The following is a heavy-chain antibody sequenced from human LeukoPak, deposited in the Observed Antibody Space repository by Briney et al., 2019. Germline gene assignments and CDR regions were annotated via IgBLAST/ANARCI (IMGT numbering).Heavy chain of an antibody. Sequence: PGGSLRLSCAASGFTFSSYWMSWVRKAQGKGLEWVANIKQDGSEKYYVDSVKGRFTISRDNAKNSLYLQMNSLRAEDTAVYYCARSSIAARGWFDPWGQGTLVTVSS. J-gene: IGHJ5*02. CDR1: GFTFSSYW. CDR3: ARSSIAARGWFDP. D-gene: IGHD6-6*01. V-gene: IGHV3-7*05. CDR2: IKQDGSEK.